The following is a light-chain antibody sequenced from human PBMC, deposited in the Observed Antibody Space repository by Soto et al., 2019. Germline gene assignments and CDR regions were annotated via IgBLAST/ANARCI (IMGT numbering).Light chain of an antibody. CDR2: WAS. CDR1: QSVFYSSNNKNY. Sequence: DIVMTQSPDSLAVSLGERATINCKSSQSVFYSSNNKNYVTWYQQKPGQPPKLLIYWASTRESGVPDRFSGSGSETDFPLTISSLQAEDVAVYYCQQYYSTPITFGQGTRVELK. V-gene: IGKV4-1*01. CDR3: QQYYSTPIT. J-gene: IGKJ5*01.